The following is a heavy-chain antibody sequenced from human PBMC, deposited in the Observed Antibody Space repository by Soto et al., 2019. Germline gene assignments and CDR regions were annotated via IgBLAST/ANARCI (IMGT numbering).Heavy chain of an antibody. CDR2: IIPIFGTA. Sequence: QVQLVQSGAEVKKPGSSVKISCKASGGTFSSYAISWVRQAPGQGLEWMGGIIPIFGTANYAQKFQGRVTITADESTSTAYMELSSLRSDDTAVYYCASSGQLVHGSYWGMEVWGQGTTVTVSS. V-gene: IGHV1-69*01. D-gene: IGHD6-6*01. CDR3: ASSGQLVHGSYWGMEV. J-gene: IGHJ6*02. CDR1: GGTFSSYA.